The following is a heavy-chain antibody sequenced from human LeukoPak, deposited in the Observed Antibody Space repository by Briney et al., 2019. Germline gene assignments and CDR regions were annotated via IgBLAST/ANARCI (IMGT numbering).Heavy chain of an antibody. Sequence: SETLSLTCTVSSGSISSYYWSWIRQPPGKGLEWIGYIHYSGSTNYNPSLKSRVSISVETSKNQFSLKLSSVTAADTAVYYCARAFYPGYYSYMAVWGKGTTVTVSS. J-gene: IGHJ6*03. CDR3: ARAFYPGYYSYMAV. D-gene: IGHD3-3*02. V-gene: IGHV4-59*01. CDR2: IHYSGST. CDR1: SGSISSYY.